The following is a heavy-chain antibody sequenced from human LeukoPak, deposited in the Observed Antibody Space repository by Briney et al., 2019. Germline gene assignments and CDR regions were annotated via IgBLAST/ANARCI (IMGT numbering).Heavy chain of an antibody. Sequence: GGSLRLSCAASGFTFSDHYIDWVRQAPGKGLEWVGRARNRANGYTTQYAASVKGRFTMSRDDSENTVYLQMNSLKTEDTSVYFCARIIRVHYDYGGQGTLVSVSS. J-gene: IGHJ4*02. D-gene: IGHD1-1*01. CDR3: ARIIRVHYDY. CDR1: GFTFSDHY. CDR2: ARNRANGYTT. V-gene: IGHV3-72*01.